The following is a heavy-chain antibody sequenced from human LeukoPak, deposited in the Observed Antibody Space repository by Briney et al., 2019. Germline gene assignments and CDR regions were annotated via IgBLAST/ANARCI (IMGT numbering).Heavy chain of an antibody. CDR1: GYTFTDYY. Sequence: ASVKVSCKASGYTFTDYYMHWVRQAPGQGLEWMGWINPNSGGTNYAQKFQGRVTMTRDTSISTAYMELSRLRSDDTAVYYCATLEYSSSSGHYYYYYMDVWGKGTTVTVSS. CDR3: ATLEYSSSSGHYYYYYMDV. J-gene: IGHJ6*03. V-gene: IGHV1-2*02. D-gene: IGHD6-6*01. CDR2: INPNSGGT.